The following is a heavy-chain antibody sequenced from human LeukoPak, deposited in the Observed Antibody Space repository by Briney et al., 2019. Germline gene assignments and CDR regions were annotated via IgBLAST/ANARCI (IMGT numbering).Heavy chain of an antibody. V-gene: IGHV1-18*01. CDR1: GYDSTTYG. D-gene: IGHD1-26*01. CDR2: ISGNGGNT. CDR3: ARVHGYYIGLYYFDY. Sequence: ASVKVSCKASGYDSTTYGLTWVRQAPGQGLEWMGWISGNGGNTKYVEEFQGRVTMTTDTSTSTAYMELRSLRSDDTAVYYCARVHGYYIGLYYFDYWGQGTLVTVSS. J-gene: IGHJ4*02.